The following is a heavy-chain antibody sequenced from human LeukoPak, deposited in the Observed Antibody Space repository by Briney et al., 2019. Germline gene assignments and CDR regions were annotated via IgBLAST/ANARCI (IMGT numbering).Heavy chain of an antibody. CDR1: GFIFTNYF. V-gene: IGHV3-7*01. D-gene: IGHD3-3*01. J-gene: IGHJ4*02. CDR2: IKHDGSEK. CDR3: ATDRGWRTSGYYLYYFEY. Sequence: GGSLRLSCAASGFIFTNYFMSWVRQAPGKGLEWVASIKHDGSEKYYVDSVRGRFTISRDNTMNSLYPQMSSLRAEDTAVYYCATDRGWRTSGYYLYYFEYWGQGTLVTFSS.